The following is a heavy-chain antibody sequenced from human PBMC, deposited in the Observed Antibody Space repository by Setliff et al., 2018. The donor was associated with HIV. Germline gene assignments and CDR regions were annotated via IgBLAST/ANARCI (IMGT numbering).Heavy chain of an antibody. V-gene: IGHV3-74*01. CDR2: VNNDGTDT. D-gene: IGHD2-15*01. J-gene: IGHJ3*02. CDR3: ARGGFNHAFDI. Sequence: GGSLRLSCVASGFTFNSYWMYWVRQAPGKGLVCVSRVNNDGTDTIYADSVKGRFTISRDNAKSTVYLQMGSLSADDTAVYYCARGGFNHAFDIWGQGTMLTVSS. CDR1: GFTFNSYW.